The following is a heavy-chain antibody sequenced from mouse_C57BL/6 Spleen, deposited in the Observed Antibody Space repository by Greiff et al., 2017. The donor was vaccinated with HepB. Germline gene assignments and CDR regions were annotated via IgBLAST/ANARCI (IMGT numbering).Heavy chain of an antibody. CDR3: ARTYGNYPYYAMDY. V-gene: IGHV1-59*01. Sequence: QVQLKQPGAELVRPGTSVKLSCKASGYTFTSYWMHWVKQRPGQGLEWIGVIDPSDSYTNYNQKFKGKATLTVDTSSSTAYMQLSSLTSEDSAVYYCARTYGNYPYYAMDYWGQGTSVTVSS. J-gene: IGHJ4*01. CDR2: IDPSDSYT. D-gene: IGHD2-1*01. CDR1: GYTFTSYW.